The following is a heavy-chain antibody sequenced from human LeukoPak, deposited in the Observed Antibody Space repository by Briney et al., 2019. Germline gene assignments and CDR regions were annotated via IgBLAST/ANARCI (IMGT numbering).Heavy chain of an antibody. V-gene: IGHV1-69*01. CDR1: GGTFSSYA. J-gene: IGHJ5*02. CDR2: IIPIFGTA. D-gene: IGHD6-6*01. CDR3: ARGDEYSSSHPNWFDP. Sequence: GASVKVSCKASGGTFSSYAISWVRQAPGQGLEWMGGIIPIFGTANYAQKFQGRVTITADESTSTAHMELSSLRSEDTAVYYCARGDEYSSSHPNWFDPCGQGTLVTVSS.